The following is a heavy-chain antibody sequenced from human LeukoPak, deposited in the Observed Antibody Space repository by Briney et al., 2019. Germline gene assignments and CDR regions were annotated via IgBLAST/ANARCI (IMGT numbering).Heavy chain of an antibody. CDR3: ARVIAAAEPTFDY. CDR2: ISYSGST. J-gene: IGHJ4*02. CDR1: GGSISSYY. Sequence: SETLSLTCTVSGGSISSYYWGGIRQPPGKGLEGIGYISYSGSTNYNHSLKSRVIISVDTSKNQFSLKLSSVTAADTAVYYCARVIAAAEPTFDYWGQGTLVTVSS. D-gene: IGHD6-13*01. V-gene: IGHV4-59*01.